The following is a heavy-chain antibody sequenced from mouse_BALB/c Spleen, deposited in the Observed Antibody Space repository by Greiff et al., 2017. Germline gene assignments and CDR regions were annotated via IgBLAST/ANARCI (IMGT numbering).Heavy chain of an antibody. V-gene: IGHV5-9-4*01. Sequence: EVMLVESGGGLVKPGGSLKLSCAASGFTFSSYAMSWVRQSPEKRLEWVAEISSGGSYTYYPDTVTGRFTISRDNAKNTLYLEMSSLRSEDTAMYYCARGGSYAMDYWGQGTSVTVSS. CDR3: ARGGSYAMDY. CDR2: ISSGGSYT. CDR1: GFTFSSYA. J-gene: IGHJ4*01.